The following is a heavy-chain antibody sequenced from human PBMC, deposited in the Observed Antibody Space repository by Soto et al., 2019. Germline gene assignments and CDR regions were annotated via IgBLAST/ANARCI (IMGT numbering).Heavy chain of an antibody. D-gene: IGHD1-26*01. J-gene: IGHJ4*02. V-gene: IGHV4-39*01. CDR2: VYYSGST. CDR3: VRHEGGSYYRYFEY. Sequence: PSETLSLTCTVSGDSITSNAYYWGWIRQPPGKGLEWIGSVYYSGSTYYNPSLKSRVTISVDTSKNQFSLKLSSVTAADTAVYYCVRHEGGSYYRYFEYWGQGTLVTVSS. CDR1: GDSITSNAYY.